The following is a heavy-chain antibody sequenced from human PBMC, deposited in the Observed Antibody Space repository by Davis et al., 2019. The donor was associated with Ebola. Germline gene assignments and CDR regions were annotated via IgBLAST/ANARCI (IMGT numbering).Heavy chain of an antibody. CDR3: TSTLIVTNDDY. CDR2: IIPIFGTA. J-gene: IGHJ4*02. CDR1: GGTFSSYA. Sequence: SVKVSCKASGGTFSSYAISWVRQAPGQGLEWMGGIIPIFGTANYAQKFQDRVTITADESTSTAYMELSSLRSEDTAVYYCTSTLIVTNDDYWGQGTLVTVSS. V-gene: IGHV1-69*13. D-gene: IGHD1-26*01.